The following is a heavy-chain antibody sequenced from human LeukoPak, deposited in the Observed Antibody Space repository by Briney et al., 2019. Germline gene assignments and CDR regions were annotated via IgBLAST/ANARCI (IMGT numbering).Heavy chain of an antibody. Sequence: GGSLRLSCGASGFTFSSYAMSWVRQAPGKGLEWVSAISGSGGSTYYADSVKGRFTISRDNSKNTLYLQMNSLRAEDTAVYYCAKAGTTVTTMDWFDPWGQGTLVTVSS. D-gene: IGHD4-17*01. CDR2: ISGSGGST. CDR1: GFTFSSYA. J-gene: IGHJ5*02. CDR3: AKAGTTVTTMDWFDP. V-gene: IGHV3-23*01.